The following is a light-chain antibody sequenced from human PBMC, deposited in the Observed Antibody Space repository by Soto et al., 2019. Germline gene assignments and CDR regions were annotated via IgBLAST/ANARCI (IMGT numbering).Light chain of an antibody. J-gene: IGKJ1*01. V-gene: IGKV3-15*01. Sequence: EIVMTQSPATLSVSPGERATLSCRASQSVSSNLAWYQQKPGQAPRLLIYGASTRAPGIPARFSGSGSGTEFTLTISSLQSEDFAVYYCQQYNYWPRTFGQGTKVEIK. CDR2: GAS. CDR3: QQYNYWPRT. CDR1: QSVSSN.